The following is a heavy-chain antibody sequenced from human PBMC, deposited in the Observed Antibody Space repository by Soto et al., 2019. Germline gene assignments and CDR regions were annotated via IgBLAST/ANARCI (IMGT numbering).Heavy chain of an antibody. CDR3: AKETQANLGTGGFDY. J-gene: IGHJ4*02. D-gene: IGHD7-27*01. Sequence: EVQLVESGGGVTQPGRSLRLSCAASGFTFDDYAMHWVRQAPGKGLEWVSGVNWNSGRIDYADSVKGRFTISRDNAKNSLYLQIDRPTTDDTACYYCAKETQANLGTGGFDYWGQGTLVTVSS. V-gene: IGHV3-9*01. CDR1: GFTFDDYA. CDR2: VNWNSGRI.